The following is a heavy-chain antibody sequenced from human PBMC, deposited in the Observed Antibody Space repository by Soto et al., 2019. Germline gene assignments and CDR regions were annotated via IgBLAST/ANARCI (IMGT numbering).Heavy chain of an antibody. D-gene: IGHD4-17*01. J-gene: IGHJ2*01. CDR1: GFTFSDYY. V-gene: IGHV3-11*01. CDR3: ASSVTTPDWYFDL. Sequence: GGSLRLSCAASGFTFSDYYMSWIRQAPGKGLEWVSYISSSGSTIYYADSVKGRFTISRDNAKNSLYLQMNSLRAEDTAVYYCASSVTTPDWYFDLWGRGTLVTVSS. CDR2: ISSSGSTI.